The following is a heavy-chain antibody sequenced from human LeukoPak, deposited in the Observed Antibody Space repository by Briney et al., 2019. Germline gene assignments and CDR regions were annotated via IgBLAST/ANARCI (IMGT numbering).Heavy chain of an antibody. CDR1: CGSISTSNYY. V-gene: IGHV4-61*02. CDR3: ARDAYYYGGSGYFRFDY. J-gene: IGHJ4*02. CDR2: IYTSGST. Sequence: SETLSLTCTVSCGSISTSNYYWSWIRQPAGKGLEWIGRIYTSGSTNYNPSLKSRVTMSVDTSKNQFSLKLSSVTAADTAVYYCARDAYYYGGSGYFRFDYWGQGTLVTVSS. D-gene: IGHD3-22*01.